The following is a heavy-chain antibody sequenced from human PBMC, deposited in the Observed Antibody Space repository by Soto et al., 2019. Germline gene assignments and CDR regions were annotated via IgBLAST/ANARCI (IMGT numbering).Heavy chain of an antibody. CDR1: GFTFSSYA. Sequence: AGGSLRLSCAASGFTFSSYAMSWVRQAPGKGLEWVSAISGSGGSTYYADSVKGRFTISRDNSKNTLYLQMNSLRAEDTAVYYCAKSPILLWFGPNNYYFDYWGQGTLVTVSS. CDR2: ISGSGGST. CDR3: AKSPILLWFGPNNYYFDY. V-gene: IGHV3-23*01. J-gene: IGHJ4*02. D-gene: IGHD3-10*01.